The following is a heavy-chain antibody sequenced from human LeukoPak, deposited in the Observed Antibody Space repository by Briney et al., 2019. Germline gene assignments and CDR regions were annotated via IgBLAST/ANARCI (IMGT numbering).Heavy chain of an antibody. CDR3: ARGTLLAIGPRWFDP. CDR2: INPNSGGT. J-gene: IGHJ5*02. Sequence: ASVKVPCKASGYTFTGYYMHWVRQAPGQGLEWMGWINPNSGGTNYAQKFQGRVTMTRDTSISTAYMELSRLRSDDTAVYYCARGTLLAIGPRWFDPWGQGTLVTVSS. D-gene: IGHD2-2*02. CDR1: GYTFTGYY. V-gene: IGHV1-2*02.